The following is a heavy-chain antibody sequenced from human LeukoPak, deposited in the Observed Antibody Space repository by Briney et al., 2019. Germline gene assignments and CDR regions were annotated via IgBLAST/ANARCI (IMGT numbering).Heavy chain of an antibody. Sequence: GGSLRLSCAASGFSFRKYTMNWVRQAPGKGREWLSSISSSTTYIYYADSVRGRFTILRDNAKNSLYLQMNSLRAEDTAVYYCARGYYYGSGSIMGYWGQGTLVTVSS. CDR3: ARGYYYGSGSIMGY. J-gene: IGHJ4*02. CDR2: ISSSTTYI. D-gene: IGHD3-10*01. CDR1: GFSFRKYT. V-gene: IGHV3-21*01.